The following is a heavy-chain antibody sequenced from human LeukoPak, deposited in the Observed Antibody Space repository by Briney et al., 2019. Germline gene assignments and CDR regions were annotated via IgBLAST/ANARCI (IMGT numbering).Heavy chain of an antibody. CDR2: IYTSGST. CDR1: GGSISSGSYY. J-gene: IGHJ6*03. D-gene: IGHD6-19*01. Sequence: SETLSLTCTVSGGSISSGSYYWSWIRQPAGKGLEWIGRIYTSGSTNYNPSLKSRVTISVDTSKNQFSLKLSSVTAADTAVYYCARVRYRSDYYYYYYMDVWGKGTTVTISS. V-gene: IGHV4-61*02. CDR3: ARVRYRSDYYYYYYMDV.